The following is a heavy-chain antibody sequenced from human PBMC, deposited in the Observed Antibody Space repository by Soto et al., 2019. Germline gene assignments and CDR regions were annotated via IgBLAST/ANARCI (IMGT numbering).Heavy chain of an antibody. CDR3: AREQLWTLSTYYYYGMDV. Sequence: EVQLLESGGGLVQPGGSLRLSCAASGFTFSNYAFNWVRQAPGKGLEWVSGITESGGYTDYADSVRGRFTISRDNSKNTLYVQMNSLRAEDTAVYYCAREQLWTLSTYYYYGMDVWGQGTTVTVSS. V-gene: IGHV3-23*01. J-gene: IGHJ6*02. D-gene: IGHD5-18*01. CDR2: ITESGGYT. CDR1: GFTFSNYA.